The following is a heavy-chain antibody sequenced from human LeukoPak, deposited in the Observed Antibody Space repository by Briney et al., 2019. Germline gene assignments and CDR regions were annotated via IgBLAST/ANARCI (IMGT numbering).Heavy chain of an antibody. J-gene: IGHJ5*02. Sequence: SQTLSLTCIVSGGSISSYYWSCIRQPAGRGLEWIRHIYYSGSTNYKPSLKRRVTISVATSKNQFSLKLSSVTAADPAVYYCARGGYYGSGNDFRFDPSGQGTLVTVSS. CDR3: ARGGYYGSGNDFRFDP. V-gene: IGHV4-59*01. CDR2: IYYSGST. CDR1: GGSISSYY. D-gene: IGHD3-10*01.